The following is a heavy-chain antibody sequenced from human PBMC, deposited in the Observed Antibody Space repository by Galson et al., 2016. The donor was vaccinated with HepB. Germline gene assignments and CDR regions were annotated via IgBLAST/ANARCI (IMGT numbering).Heavy chain of an antibody. CDR2: ISNDGSNK. D-gene: IGHD3-16*01. CDR3: ARDWGDLDYYDYGMDV. J-gene: IGHJ6*04. V-gene: IGHV3-30-3*01. Sequence: SLRLSCAPSGITLSTYAMHWVRQAPGKGLEWVAVISNDGSNKYYADSVRGRFNISRDYSTDTLYLQMNSLRPEDTAVYYCARDWGDLDYYDYGMDVWGKGTTVTVSS. CDR1: GITLSTYA.